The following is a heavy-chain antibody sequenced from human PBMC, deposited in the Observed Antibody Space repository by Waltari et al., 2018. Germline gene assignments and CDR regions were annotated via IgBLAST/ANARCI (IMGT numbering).Heavy chain of an antibody. CDR1: GYSFTSSW. CDR2: IDPSDSYT. J-gene: IGHJ6*02. V-gene: IGHV5-10-1*03. Sequence: EVQLVQSGAEVTKPGESLRISCQGSGYSFTSSWYSWVRQMPGKGLEWMGMIDPSDSYTKFSPSFQGYVTISVDKSISTAYLQWSSLGASDTAIYYCARHLRYYYYYGVDVWGQGTTVTVSS. CDR3: ARHLRYYYYYGVDV.